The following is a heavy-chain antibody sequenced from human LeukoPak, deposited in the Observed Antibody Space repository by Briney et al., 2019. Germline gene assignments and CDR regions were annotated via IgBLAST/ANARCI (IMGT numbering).Heavy chain of an antibody. V-gene: IGHV3-49*04. Sequence: GGSLRLSCVPSGITFSNSALSWVRQAPGKGLEWVGFIRSKAYGGTTEYAASVKGRFTISRDDSKSIAYLQMNSLKTEDTAVYYCTRVSGSSSWYFDYWGQGTLVTVSS. J-gene: IGHJ4*02. D-gene: IGHD6-13*01. CDR1: GITFSNSA. CDR3: TRVSGSSSWYFDY. CDR2: IRSKAYGGTT.